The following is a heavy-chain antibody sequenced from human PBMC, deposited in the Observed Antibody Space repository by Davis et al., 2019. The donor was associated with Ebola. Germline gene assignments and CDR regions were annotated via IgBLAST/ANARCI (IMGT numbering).Heavy chain of an antibody. J-gene: IGHJ4*02. CDR1: GFTFSSYW. D-gene: IGHD2-15*01. CDR2: ISHGGGLQ. V-gene: IGHV3-30*03. Sequence: GGSLRLSCAASGFTFSSYWMHWVRQAPGKGLEWVGVISHGGGLQYYADSVKGRFTISRDNSENTLYLQLDSLRAEDTAVYYCARGQQAVVVVAATVYWGQGTLVTVSS. CDR3: ARGQQAVVVVAATVY.